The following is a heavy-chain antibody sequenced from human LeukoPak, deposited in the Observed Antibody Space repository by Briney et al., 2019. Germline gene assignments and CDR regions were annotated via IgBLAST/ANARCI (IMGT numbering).Heavy chain of an antibody. D-gene: IGHD1-26*01. CDR1: GGSLRSTNYL. V-gene: IGHV4-39*07. CDR2: ISYSGST. CDR3: AREWELLYAMDV. J-gene: IGHJ6*02. Sequence: PLGTPFLTCTVSGGSLRSTNYLWGLGRPPPGEGLGWIGSISYSGSTYYNPSLKSRVTISVDTSKSQFSLKVNSVTAADTAVYYCAREWELLYAMDVRGQGTTVTVSS.